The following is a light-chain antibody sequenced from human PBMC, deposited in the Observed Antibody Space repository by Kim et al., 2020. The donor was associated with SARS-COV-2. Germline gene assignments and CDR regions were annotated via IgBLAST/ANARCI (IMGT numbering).Light chain of an antibody. J-gene: IGLJ3*02. CDR3: QSYDSSLSGSV. Sequence: RVTISCAGGSSNIGAGYDVHYYQQLPGTAPILLIYRNTNRPSGGPDRFSGSESGTSASLAITGLQAEDEVEYYCQSYDSSLSGSVFGGGTKVIVL. CDR1: SSNIGAGYD. V-gene: IGLV1-40*01. CDR2: RNT.